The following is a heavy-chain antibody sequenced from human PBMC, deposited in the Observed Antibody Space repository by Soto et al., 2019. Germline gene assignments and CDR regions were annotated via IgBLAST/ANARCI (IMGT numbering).Heavy chain of an antibody. CDR1: GFTFSSYA. D-gene: IGHD2-21*02. V-gene: IGHV3-30*18. CDR2: ISYDGNNK. J-gene: IGHJ4*02. CDR3: AKAEVTVVTPYYFDY. Sequence: QVQLLESGGGVVQPGRSLRLSCAASGFTFSSYAMHWVRQAPGKGLEWVAVISYDGNNKYYADSVKGRFTISRDNSKNTLYLQMNSLRAEDTAVYYCAKAEVTVVTPYYFDYWGQGTLVTVSS.